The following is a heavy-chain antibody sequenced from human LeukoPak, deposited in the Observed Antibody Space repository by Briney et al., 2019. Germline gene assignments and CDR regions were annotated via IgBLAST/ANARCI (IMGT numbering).Heavy chain of an antibody. CDR2: INPNSGGT. D-gene: IGHD5-18*01. CDR1: GYTFTSYG. Sequence: ASVKVSCKASGYTFTSYGISWVRQAPGQGLEWMGWINPNSGGTNYAQKFQGRVTMTRDTSISTAYMELSRLRSDDTAVYYCAREDSYGSKFDYWGQGTLVTVSS. J-gene: IGHJ4*02. CDR3: AREDSYGSKFDY. V-gene: IGHV1-2*02.